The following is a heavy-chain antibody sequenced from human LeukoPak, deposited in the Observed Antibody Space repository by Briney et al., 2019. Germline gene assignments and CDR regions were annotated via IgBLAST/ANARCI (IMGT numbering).Heavy chain of an antibody. CDR2: ISYDGSNK. CDR3: AKDGYCSSTSCRPYYYYGMDV. Sequence: GRSLRLSCAASGFTFSSYGMHWVRQAPGKGLEWVAVISYDGSNKYYADSVKGRFTISRDNPKNTLYLQMNSLRAEDTAVYYCAKDGYCSSTSCRPYYYYGMDVWGQGTTVTVSS. CDR1: GFTFSSYG. V-gene: IGHV3-30*18. J-gene: IGHJ6*02. D-gene: IGHD2-2*03.